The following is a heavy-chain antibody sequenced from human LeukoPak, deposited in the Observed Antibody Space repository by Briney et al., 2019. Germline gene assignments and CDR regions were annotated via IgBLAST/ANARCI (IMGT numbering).Heavy chain of an antibody. J-gene: IGHJ4*02. D-gene: IGHD1-26*01. CDR3: ANPGSYVDY. CDR1: GFTVNTHY. CDR2: VYSGGNT. V-gene: IGHV3-53*01. Sequence: GGSLRLSCVASGFTVNTHYMSWVRQAPGKGLAWVSVVYSGGNTYYADSVKGRFTISRDSSKNTLYLQMNSLRAEDTAVYYCANPGSYVDYWGQGTLVTVSS.